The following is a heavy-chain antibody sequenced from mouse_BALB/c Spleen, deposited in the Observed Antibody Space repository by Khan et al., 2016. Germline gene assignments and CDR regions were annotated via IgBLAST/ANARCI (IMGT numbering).Heavy chain of an antibody. V-gene: IGHV1-80*01. CDR3: ARVGSSGYVAWFAY. D-gene: IGHD3-1*01. Sequence: QVQLQQSGAELVRPGSSVKISCKASGYAFSSYWMTWVKQRPGQGLEWIGQIYPGDGDTNYNGKFKGKATLTADKSSSTAYMQLSSLTSEDSAVYFCARVGSSGYVAWFAYWGQGTLVTVSA. CDR1: GYAFSSYW. CDR2: IYPGDGDT. J-gene: IGHJ3*01.